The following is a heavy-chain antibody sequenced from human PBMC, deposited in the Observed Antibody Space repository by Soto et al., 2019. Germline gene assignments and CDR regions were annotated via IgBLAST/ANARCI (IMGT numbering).Heavy chain of an antibody. J-gene: IGHJ4*02. V-gene: IGHV3-23*01. CDR2: ISGSGGST. CDR1: GFTFSSYA. CDR3: AKDQASGQGSFDS. Sequence: GGSLRLSCAASGFTFSSYAMSWVRQAPGKGLEWVSAISGSGGSTYYADSVKGRFTISRDNSKNTLFLQMNSLRADDTAVYYCAKDQASGQGSFDSWGQGTMVTVSS.